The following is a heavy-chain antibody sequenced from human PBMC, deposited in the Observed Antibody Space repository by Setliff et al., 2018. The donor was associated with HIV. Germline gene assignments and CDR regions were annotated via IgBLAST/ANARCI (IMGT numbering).Heavy chain of an antibody. D-gene: IGHD6-6*01. Sequence: ASETLSLTCSVSGGSISSGGHYWNWIRQHPGRGLEWIGYISNSGSTYYNPSLKGRLTISVDPSKNHFSLNLTSVTAADTAVYYCARKGSIAARRYDYWGQGTLVTVSS. J-gene: IGHJ4*02. V-gene: IGHV4-31*03. CDR2: ISNSGST. CDR1: GGSISSGGHY. CDR3: ARKGSIAARRYDY.